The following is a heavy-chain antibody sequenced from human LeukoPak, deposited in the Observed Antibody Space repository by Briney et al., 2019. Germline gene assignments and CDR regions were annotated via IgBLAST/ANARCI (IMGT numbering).Heavy chain of an antibody. V-gene: IGHV3-66*01. CDR2: FYSGGNT. CDR3: AANRPFDY. CDR1: GLTVSNSY. J-gene: IGHJ4*02. Sequence: GGSLRLSCVASGLTVSNSYMSWVRQAPGKGLDWVSVFYSGGNTFYADSVKGRFTISRDIFTNTVYLQMNSLKAEDTAVYYCAANRPFDYWGRGTLVTVSS.